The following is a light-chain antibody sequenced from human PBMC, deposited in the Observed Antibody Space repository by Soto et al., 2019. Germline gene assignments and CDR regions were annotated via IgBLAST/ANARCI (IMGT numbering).Light chain of an antibody. J-gene: IGKJ3*01. CDR2: GAS. CDR3: QQYYTAQLT. Sequence: EIVLTQSPDILSLSPGDRATLSCRASQSVTSDFLVWYQQKPGQAPRLLIYGASSRATGIPDRFSGSGSGTDFILTISSLQAEDVAVYYCQQYYTAQLTFGPGTKVDIK. CDR1: QSVTSDF. V-gene: IGKV3-20*01.